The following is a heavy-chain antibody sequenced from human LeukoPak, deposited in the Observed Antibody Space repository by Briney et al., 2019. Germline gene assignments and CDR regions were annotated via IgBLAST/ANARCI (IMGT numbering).Heavy chain of an antibody. CDR2: IYSGGDT. V-gene: IGHV3-66*01. CDR1: GFTVSSNY. Sequence: GGSLRLSCAASGFTVSSNYMSWVRQAPGKGLEWLSVIYSGGDTYYTDSVQGRFTISRDNSRNTLYLQMNFVRAEDTAVYYCARRSGEGYFDYWGQGTLVTVSS. J-gene: IGHJ4*02. CDR3: ARRSGEGYFDY. D-gene: IGHD1-26*01.